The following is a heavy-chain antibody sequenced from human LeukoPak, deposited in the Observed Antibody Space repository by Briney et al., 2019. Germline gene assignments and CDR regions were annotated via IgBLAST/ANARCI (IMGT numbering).Heavy chain of an antibody. Sequence: SVKVSCKASGGTFSSYAISWVRQAPGQGLEWMGGIIPIFGTANYAQKFQGRVTFTADKSTSTAYMELSSLRSEDTAVYYCACLLGYCSGGSICAGYWGQGTLVTVSS. CDR2: IIPIFGTA. CDR1: GGTFSSYA. CDR3: ACLLGYCSGGSICAGY. J-gene: IGHJ4*02. V-gene: IGHV1-69*06. D-gene: IGHD2-15*01.